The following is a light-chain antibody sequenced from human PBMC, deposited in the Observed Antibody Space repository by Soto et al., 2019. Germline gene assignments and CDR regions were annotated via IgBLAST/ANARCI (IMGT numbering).Light chain of an antibody. V-gene: IGKV3-20*01. CDR2: GTS. CDR1: QTVGRSY. J-gene: IGKJ1*01. CDR3: KQYDSTPPWT. Sequence: EVVLTQSPGIMYLSPGERATLSCRASQTVGRSYLAWYQQKPGQTPRLLIFGTSTRATGIPDRFSGGWSGTEFTLTISRLEPEDFAVYYCKQYDSTPPWTFGQGTRVEVK.